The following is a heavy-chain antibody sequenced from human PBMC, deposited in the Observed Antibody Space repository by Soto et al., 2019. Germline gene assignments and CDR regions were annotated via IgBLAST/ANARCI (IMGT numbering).Heavy chain of an antibody. CDR1: GYTFTSYD. J-gene: IGHJ4*02. Sequence: QVQLVQSGAEVKKPGASVKVSCKASGYTFTSYDINWVRQATGQGLEWMGWMHPNSGNTGYAQKFQGRVTMTRKTSISTAYMERRSLISEDTAVYYCARGLSYRQDWGQGTLVTVSS. V-gene: IGHV1-8*01. CDR3: ARGLSYRQD. D-gene: IGHD1-26*01. CDR2: MHPNSGNT.